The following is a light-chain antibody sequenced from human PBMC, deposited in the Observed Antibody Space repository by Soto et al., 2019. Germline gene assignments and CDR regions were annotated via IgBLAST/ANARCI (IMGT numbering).Light chain of an antibody. CDR3: QQYNNWPPLT. Sequence: EIVMTQSPAILSVSPGERATLSCRASQSVSSNLAGYHQKPRHAPRRLIYGASTRTTGIPARFSGSGSGAEFTIPISSLQSEDFAVYYCQQYNNWPPLTFGGGTKVEIK. CDR2: GAS. CDR1: QSVSSN. V-gene: IGKV3-15*01. J-gene: IGKJ4*01.